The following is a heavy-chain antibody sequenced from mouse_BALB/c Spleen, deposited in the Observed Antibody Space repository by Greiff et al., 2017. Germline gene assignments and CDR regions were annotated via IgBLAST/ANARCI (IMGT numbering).Heavy chain of an antibody. CDR1: GYSITSDYA. J-gene: IGHJ2*01. V-gene: IGHV3-2*02. CDR3: ASNWYYFDY. D-gene: IGHD4-1*01. CDR2: ISYSGST. Sequence: EVKVEESGPGLVKPSQSLSLTCTVTGYSITSDYAWNWIRQFPGNKLEWMGYISYSGSTSYNPSLKSRISITRDTSKNQFFLQLNSVTTEDTATYYCASNWYYFDYWGQGTTLTVSS.